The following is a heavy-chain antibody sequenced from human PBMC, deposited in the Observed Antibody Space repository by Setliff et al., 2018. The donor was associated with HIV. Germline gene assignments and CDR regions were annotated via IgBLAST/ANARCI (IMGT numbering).Heavy chain of an antibody. CDR2: IYYSGST. J-gene: IGHJ4*02. V-gene: IGHV4-30-4*08. CDR1: GGSIGGGDYY. CDR3: ARSRGYSGYDYDY. D-gene: IGHD5-12*01. Sequence: SSETLSLPCTVSGGSIGGGDYYWTWLRQPPGKGLDWIGYIYYSGSTYYNPSLKSRLTISVDTSKNQFSLKLSSVTAADTAVYYCARSRGYSGYDYDYWGQGTLVTVSS.